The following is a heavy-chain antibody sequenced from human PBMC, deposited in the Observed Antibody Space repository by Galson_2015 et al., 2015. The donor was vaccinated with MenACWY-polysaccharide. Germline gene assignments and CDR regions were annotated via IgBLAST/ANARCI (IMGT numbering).Heavy chain of an antibody. V-gene: IGHV4-34*01. Sequence: SETLSLTCAVHGGSFNGFYWSWIRQTPGKGLEWIGEINHSGDTNYNPSLKSRVSLVVDTSQNQFSLRVTTVTAADTAVYYCARGGRQDYYDSGTIYSYYYYSGTDVWGRGTTVTVSS. D-gene: IGHD3-10*01. CDR2: INHSGDT. CDR1: GGSFNGFY. CDR3: ARGGRQDYYDSGTIYSYYYYSGTDV. J-gene: IGHJ6*02.